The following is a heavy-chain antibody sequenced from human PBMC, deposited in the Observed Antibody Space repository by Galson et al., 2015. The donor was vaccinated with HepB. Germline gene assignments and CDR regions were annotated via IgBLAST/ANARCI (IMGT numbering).Heavy chain of an antibody. CDR2: ISRSSNYI. Sequence: SLRLSCAASGFTLSSYTMDWVRQAPGKGLEWVSSISRSSNYIFYADSVNGRFTISRDNAKNSLYLQMNSLRAEDTAVYYCARQVGIGSGSTDYWGQGTLVSVSS. J-gene: IGHJ4*02. D-gene: IGHD1-26*01. CDR3: ARQVGIGSGSTDY. V-gene: IGHV3-21*06. CDR1: GFTLSSYT.